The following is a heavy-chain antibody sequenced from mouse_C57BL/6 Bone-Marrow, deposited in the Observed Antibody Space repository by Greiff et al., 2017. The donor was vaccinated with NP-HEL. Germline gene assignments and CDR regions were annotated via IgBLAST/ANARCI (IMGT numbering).Heavy chain of an antibody. D-gene: IGHD1-1*01. V-gene: IGHV1-81*01. J-gene: IGHJ4*01. CDR3: AREPIYYYGSSFYYAMDY. CDR2: IYPRSGNT. Sequence: QVQLKQSGAELARPGASVKLSCKASGYTFTSYGISWVKQRTGQGLEWIGEIYPRSGNTYYNEKFKGKATLTADKSSSTAYMELRSLTSEDSAVYFCAREPIYYYGSSFYYAMDYWGQGTSVTVSS. CDR1: GYTFTSYG.